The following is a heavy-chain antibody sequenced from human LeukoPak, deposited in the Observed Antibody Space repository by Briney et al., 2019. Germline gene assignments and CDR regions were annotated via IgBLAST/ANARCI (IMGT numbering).Heavy chain of an antibody. D-gene: IGHD2-15*01. J-gene: IGHJ2*01. CDR1: GFTFSSYA. CDR2: INNSGGNT. CDR3: AREGYCSGGSCYDWYFDL. Sequence: GGSLRLPCAASGFTFSSYAMSWVRQAPGKGLEWVSTINNSGGNTYYADSVKGRFTISRDNSKNTLYLQMNSLRAGDTAVYYCAREGYCSGGSCYDWYFDLWGRGTLVTVSS. V-gene: IGHV3-23*01.